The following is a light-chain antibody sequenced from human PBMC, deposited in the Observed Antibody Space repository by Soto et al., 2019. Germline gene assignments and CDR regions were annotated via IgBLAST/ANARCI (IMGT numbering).Light chain of an antibody. CDR1: QSISSY. J-gene: IGKJ1*01. Sequence: IQMTHSPSSLSASVGDGVTITCRASQSISSYVSWYQQKPGKAPKLLIYAASRLESGVPSRFSGSRSGTDFTLTISSLQPEDFATYYCQQSYSRMTFGQGTKVDIK. CDR2: AAS. V-gene: IGKV1-39*01. CDR3: QQSYSRMT.